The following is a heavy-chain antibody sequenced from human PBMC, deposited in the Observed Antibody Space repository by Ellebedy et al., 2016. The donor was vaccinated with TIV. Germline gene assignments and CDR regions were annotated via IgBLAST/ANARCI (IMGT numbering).Heavy chain of an antibody. CDR1: GYTFTSYG. CDR2: ISAYNGNT. J-gene: IGHJ6*02. D-gene: IGHD2-15*01. Sequence: AASVKVSCKASGYTFTSYGISWVRQAPGQGLEWMGWISAYNGNTNYAQKLQGRVTMTTDTSTSTAYMELRSLRSDDTAVYYCARDGYCSGGSCYSDYYYYGMDVWGQGTTVTVSS. CDR3: ARDGYCSGGSCYSDYYYYGMDV. V-gene: IGHV1-18*04.